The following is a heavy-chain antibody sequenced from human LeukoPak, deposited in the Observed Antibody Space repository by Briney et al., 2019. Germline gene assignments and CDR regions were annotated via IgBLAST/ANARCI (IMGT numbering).Heavy chain of an antibody. Sequence: GGSLRLSCAASGFSFSASWMTWVRQTPGKGLEWVANIKPDGSQKYYVDSVKGRFIISRDNAKNSLYLQMNSLRAEDTALYYCTRDFSPPPFFDAYDIWGQGTMVTASS. CDR1: GFSFSASW. CDR2: IKPDGSQK. CDR3: TRDFSPPPFFDAYDI. J-gene: IGHJ3*02. V-gene: IGHV3-7*01. D-gene: IGHD3-3*01.